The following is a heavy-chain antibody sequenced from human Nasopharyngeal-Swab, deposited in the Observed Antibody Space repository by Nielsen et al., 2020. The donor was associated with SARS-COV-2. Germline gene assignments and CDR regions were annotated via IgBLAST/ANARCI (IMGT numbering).Heavy chain of an antibody. J-gene: IGHJ6*02. D-gene: IGHD3-10*01. V-gene: IGHV1-8*01. Sequence: ASVKVSCKASGYTFTSYDINWVRQATGQGLEWMGWMNPNSGNTGYAQKFQGRVTMTRNTSISIAYMELSSLRSEDTAVYYCARGTPYYYGSGSYSIGGFLDVWGQGTTVTVSS. CDR3: ARGTPYYYGSGSYSIGGFLDV. CDR2: MNPNSGNT. CDR1: GYTFTSYD.